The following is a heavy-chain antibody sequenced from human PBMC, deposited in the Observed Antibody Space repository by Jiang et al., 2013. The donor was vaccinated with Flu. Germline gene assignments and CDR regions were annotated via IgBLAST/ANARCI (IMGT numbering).Heavy chain of an antibody. J-gene: IGHJ6*02. Sequence: LLKPSETLSLTCTVSGGSVSSGSYYWSWIRQPPGKGLEWIGYIYYSGSTNYNPSLKSRVTISVDTSKNQFSLKLISVTAPDTAVYYCARSYCGGDCYSMFGYSYYGMDVWGQGTTVTVSS. V-gene: IGHV4-61*01. CDR3: ARSYCGGDCYSMFGYSYYGMDV. CDR1: GGSVSSGSYY. CDR2: IYYSGST. D-gene: IGHD2-21*02.